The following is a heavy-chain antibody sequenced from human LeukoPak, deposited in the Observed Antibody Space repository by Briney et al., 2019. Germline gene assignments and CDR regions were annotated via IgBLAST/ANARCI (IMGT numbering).Heavy chain of an antibody. CDR3: ARDIPSGYDYSNYREEAFDI. CDR2: IIPIFGTA. Sequence: ASVKVSCKASGGTFSSYAISWVRQAPGQGLEWMGGIIPIFGTANYAQKFQGRVTITADESTSTAYVELSSLRSEDTAVYYCARDIPSGYDYSNYREEAFDIWGQGTMVTVSS. D-gene: IGHD4-11*01. J-gene: IGHJ3*02. CDR1: GGTFSSYA. V-gene: IGHV1-69*01.